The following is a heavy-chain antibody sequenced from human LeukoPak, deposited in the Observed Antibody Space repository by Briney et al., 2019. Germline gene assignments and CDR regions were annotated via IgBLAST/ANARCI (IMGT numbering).Heavy chain of an antibody. CDR3: ARDVGRTGYGDY. J-gene: IGHJ4*02. V-gene: IGHV3-48*03. CDR1: GFTFSNYE. CDR2: ISSSGGTI. D-gene: IGHD5-12*01. Sequence: GGSLRLSCAASGFTFSNYEMNWFRQAPGKGLQWVSYISSSGGTIYYADSVKGRFTISRDNAKNSLYLQMNSLRAEDTAVYYCARDVGRTGYGDYWGQRTLVTVSS.